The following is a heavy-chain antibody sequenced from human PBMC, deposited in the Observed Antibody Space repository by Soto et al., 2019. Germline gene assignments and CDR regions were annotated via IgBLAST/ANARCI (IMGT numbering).Heavy chain of an antibody. CDR2: ISSSSSTI. V-gene: IGHV3-48*01. D-gene: IGHD6-19*01. CDR1: GFTFSSYS. CDR3: ARDSSGWSQWSAFDI. J-gene: IGHJ3*02. Sequence: HPGGSLRLSCAASGFTFSSYSMNWVRQAPGKGLEWVSYISSSSSTIYYADSVKGRFTISRDNAKNSLYLQMNSLRAEDTAVYYCARDSSGWSQWSAFDIWGQGTMVTVSS.